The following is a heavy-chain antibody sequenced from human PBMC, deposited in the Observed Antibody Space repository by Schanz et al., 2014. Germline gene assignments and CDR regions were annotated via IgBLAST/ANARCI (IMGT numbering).Heavy chain of an antibody. J-gene: IGHJ4*02. CDR3: AKERIAAAWPFDY. V-gene: IGHV3-30*04. Sequence: QVELVESGGGVVQPGRSLRLSCAASGFTFSRHAMHWVRQAAGKGLEWVAVISYDGSNKYYADSVKGRFTISRDNSKNTLYLQMNSLRAEDTAVYYCAKERIAAAWPFDYWGQGTLVTVSS. CDR2: ISYDGSNK. D-gene: IGHD6-13*01. CDR1: GFTFSRHA.